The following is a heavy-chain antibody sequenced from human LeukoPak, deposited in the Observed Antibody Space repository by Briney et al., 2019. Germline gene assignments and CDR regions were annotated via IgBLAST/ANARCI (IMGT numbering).Heavy chain of an antibody. CDR1: GGSISSSSYY. V-gene: IGHV4-39*01. J-gene: IGHJ4*02. D-gene: IGHD6-13*01. Sequence: PSETLSLTCTVSGGSISSSSYYWGWIRQPPGKGLEWTGSIYYSGSTYYNPSLKSRVTISVDTSKNQFSLKLSSVTAADTAVYYCARHPRSSNCEGCIDYWGQGTLVTVSS. CDR3: ARHPRSSNCEGCIDY. CDR2: IYYSGST.